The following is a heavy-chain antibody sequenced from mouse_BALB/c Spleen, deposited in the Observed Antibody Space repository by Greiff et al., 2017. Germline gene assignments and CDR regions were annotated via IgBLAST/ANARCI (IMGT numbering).Heavy chain of an antibody. CDR3: AREETMRGYFDV. CDR1: GFTFSSFG. Sequence: EVQVVESGGGLVQPGGSRKLSCAASGFTFSSFGMHWVRQAPEKGLEWVAYISSGSSTIYYADTVKGRFTISRDNPKNTLFLQMTSLRSEDTAMYYCAREETMRGYFDVWGAGTTVTVSS. D-gene: IGHD2-4*01. J-gene: IGHJ1*01. CDR2: ISSGSSTI. V-gene: IGHV5-17*02.